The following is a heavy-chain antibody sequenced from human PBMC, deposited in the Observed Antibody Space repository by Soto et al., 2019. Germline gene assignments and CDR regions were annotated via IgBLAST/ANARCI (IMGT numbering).Heavy chain of an antibody. V-gene: IGHV4-59*01. Sequence: LTLTCAVSGGSISSYYWGWIRQPPGKGLEWIGYIYYSGSTNYNPPLKSRVTISVDTSKNQFSLKVSSVTAADTAVYYCARQMTTLTTFDYWGRGTLVTVSS. CDR1: GGSISSYY. CDR3: ARQMTTLTTFDY. D-gene: IGHD4-17*01. J-gene: IGHJ4*02. CDR2: IYYSGST.